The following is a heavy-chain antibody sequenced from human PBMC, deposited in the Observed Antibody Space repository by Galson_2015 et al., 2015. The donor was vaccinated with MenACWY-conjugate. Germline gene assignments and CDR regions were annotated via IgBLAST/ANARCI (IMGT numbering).Heavy chain of an antibody. J-gene: IGHJ6*02. CDR3: AARLLHAGGMDV. CDR1: GFTFSSYW. V-gene: IGHV3-74*01. D-gene: IGHD2-15*01. CDR2: INSDGSST. Sequence: SLRLSCAASGFTFSSYWMHWVRQAPGKGLVWVSRINSDGSSTSYADSGKGRFTLSRDNDKNTLYLQMNSLRAEDTAVYYCAARLLHAGGMDVWGQGTTVTVSS.